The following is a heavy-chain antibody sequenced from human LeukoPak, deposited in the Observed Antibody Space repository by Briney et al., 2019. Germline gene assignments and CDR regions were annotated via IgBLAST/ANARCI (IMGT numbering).Heavy chain of an antibody. CDR3: ARVGMTTVVTPFDY. J-gene: IGHJ4*02. V-gene: IGHV1-69*04. CDR1: GYTFTGYY. D-gene: IGHD4-23*01. CDR2: IIPILGIA. Sequence: SVKVSCKASGYTFTGYYMHWVRQAPGQGLEWMGRIIPILGIANYAQKFQGRVTITADKSTSTAYMELSSLRSEDTAVYYRARVGMTTVVTPFDYWGQGTLVTVSS.